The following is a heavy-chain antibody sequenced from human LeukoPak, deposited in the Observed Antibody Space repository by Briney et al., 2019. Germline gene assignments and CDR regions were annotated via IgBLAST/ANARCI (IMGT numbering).Heavy chain of an antibody. J-gene: IGHJ4*02. Sequence: GGSLRLSSAASGFTFSSYGMHWVRQAPGKGLEWVAVISYDGSNKYYADSVKGRLTISRDNSKNTLYLQMNSLRAEDTAVYYCAKEGWFGELSGYWGQGTLVTVSS. V-gene: IGHV3-30*18. D-gene: IGHD3-10*01. CDR2: ISYDGSNK. CDR3: AKEGWFGELSGY. CDR1: GFTFSSYG.